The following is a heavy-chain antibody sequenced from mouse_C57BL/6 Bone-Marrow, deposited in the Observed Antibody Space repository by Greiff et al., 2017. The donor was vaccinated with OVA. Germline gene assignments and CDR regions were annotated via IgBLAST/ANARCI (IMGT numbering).Heavy chain of an antibody. J-gene: IGHJ2*01. CDR1: GYTFTSYD. CDR2: IYPRDGST. D-gene: IGHD4-1*01. CDR3: AREKRSLTGAGDY. Sequence: QVQLKESGPELVKPGASVKLSCKASGYTFTSYDINWVKQRPGQGLEWIGWIYPRDGSTKYNEKFKGKATLTVDTSSSTAYMELHSLTSEDSAVYFSAREKRSLTGAGDYWGQGTTLTVYS. V-gene: IGHV1-85*01.